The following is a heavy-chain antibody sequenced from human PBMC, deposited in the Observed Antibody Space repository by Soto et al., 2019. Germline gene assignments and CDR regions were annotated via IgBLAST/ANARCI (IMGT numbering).Heavy chain of an antibody. Sequence: EVQLLESGGGLVQPGGSLRLSCAASGFTFSNYAMSWVRQSPGKGLEWVSAISGSGGNTYYADSVKGRFSISRDNSNNTLYLQMNSLRVEDTAAYYCAREQGTYYDFCWFEPWGQGTLVTVSS. V-gene: IGHV3-23*01. J-gene: IGHJ5*02. CDR3: AREQGTYYDFCWFEP. CDR2: ISGSGGNT. D-gene: IGHD3-3*01. CDR1: GFTFSNYA.